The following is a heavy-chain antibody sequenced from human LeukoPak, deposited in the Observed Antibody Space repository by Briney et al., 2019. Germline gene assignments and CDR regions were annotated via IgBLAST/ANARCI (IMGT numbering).Heavy chain of an antibody. V-gene: IGHV4-4*02. D-gene: IGHD1-1*01. CDR3: ARRFPPLGTPD. CDR2: IYHSGST. J-gene: IGHJ4*02. Sequence: SGTLSLTCAVSGGSISSSNWWSWVRQPSGQGLAWIGEIYHSGSTNYNPSLKSRVTISVDKSKNQFSLKLSSVTAADTAVYYCARRFPPLGTPDWGQGTLVTVSS. CDR1: GGSISSSNW.